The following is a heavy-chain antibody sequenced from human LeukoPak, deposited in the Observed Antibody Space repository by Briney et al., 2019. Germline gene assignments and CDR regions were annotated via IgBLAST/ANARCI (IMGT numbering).Heavy chain of an antibody. CDR1: GYSISSGYY. Sequence: SETLSLTCAVSGYSISSGYYWGWIRQPPGKGLEWIGSIYHSGSTYYNPSLKSRVTISVDTSKNQFSLKLSSVTAADTAVYYCARGIVATILYYYYYMDVWGKGTTVTVSS. CDR3: ARGIVATILYYYYYMDV. CDR2: IYHSGST. V-gene: IGHV4-38-2*01. J-gene: IGHJ6*03. D-gene: IGHD5-12*01.